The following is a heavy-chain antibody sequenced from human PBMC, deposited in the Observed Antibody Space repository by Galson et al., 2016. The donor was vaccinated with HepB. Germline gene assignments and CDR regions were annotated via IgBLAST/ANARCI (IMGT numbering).Heavy chain of an antibody. V-gene: IGHV3-7*03. Sequence: SLRLSCAASGFTFNNYWMSWVRQAPGKGLEWVATIKGDGSDKYYVDSVKGRFTISRDNAHTSVYLQMNSLRAEDTGLYCCSRDLWDTVVVPSAPGLNWFDPWGQGTLVSVSS. CDR3: SRDLWDTVVVPSAPGLNWFDP. D-gene: IGHD2-2*01. CDR1: GFTFNNYW. J-gene: IGHJ5*02. CDR2: IKGDGSDK.